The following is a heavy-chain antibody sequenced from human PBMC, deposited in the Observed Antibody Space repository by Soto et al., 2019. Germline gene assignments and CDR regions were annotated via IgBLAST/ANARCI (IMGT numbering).Heavy chain of an antibody. CDR1: GFTFNSYA. CDR2: ISGSGGTT. J-gene: IGHJ4*02. V-gene: IGHV3-23*01. D-gene: IGHD3-10*01. CDR3: AKDRHYGSGTYSDSYLDY. Sequence: EVQLLESGGGLVQPGGSLRLSCGGSGFTFNSYAMTWVRHAPGKGLEWVSAISGSGGTTYYAYSVKGRCTISRDQSKDTLYLQMNSLRAEDTAIYYCAKDRHYGSGTYSDSYLDYWGQGTLVTVSS.